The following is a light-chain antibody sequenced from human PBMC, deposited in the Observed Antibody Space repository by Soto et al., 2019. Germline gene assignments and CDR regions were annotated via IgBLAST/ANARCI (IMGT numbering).Light chain of an antibody. V-gene: IGKV3-11*01. Sequence: EIVLTQSPATLSLSPGEGATLSCRASQSVSSYLAWYQQKPGQAPRLLIYDASNRATGIPARFSGSGSGTDFTLTISSLEPEDFAVYYCQQRSYWLTFGGGPKVEI. CDR3: QQRSYWLT. J-gene: IGKJ4*01. CDR2: DAS. CDR1: QSVSSY.